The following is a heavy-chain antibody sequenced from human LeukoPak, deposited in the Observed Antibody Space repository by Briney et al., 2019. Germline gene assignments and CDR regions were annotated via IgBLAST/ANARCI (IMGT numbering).Heavy chain of an antibody. CDR3: AKGPYGDYLFDY. V-gene: IGHV3-9*01. CDR2: ISWNSGSI. Sequence: PGRSLRLSCAASGFTFDDYAMHWVRQAPGKGLEWVSGISWNSGSIGYADSVKGRFTISRDNAKNSLYLQMNSLRAEDTALYYCAKGPYGDYLFDYWGQGTLVTVSS. D-gene: IGHD4-17*01. CDR1: GFTFDDYA. J-gene: IGHJ4*02.